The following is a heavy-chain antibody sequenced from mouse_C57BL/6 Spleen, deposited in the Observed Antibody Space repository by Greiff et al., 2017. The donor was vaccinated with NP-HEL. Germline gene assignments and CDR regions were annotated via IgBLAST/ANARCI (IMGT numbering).Heavy chain of an antibody. CDR3: ARTYKGWFAY. J-gene: IGHJ3*01. CDR2: IDPSDSYT. Sequence: QVQLQQPGAELVMPGASVKLSCKASGYTFTSYWLHWVKQRPGQGLEWIGEIDPSDSYTNYNQKFKGKSTLTVDKSSSTAYMQLSSLTSEDSAVYYCARTYKGWFAYWGQGTLVTVSA. V-gene: IGHV1-69*01. D-gene: IGHD1-3*01. CDR1: GYTFTSYW.